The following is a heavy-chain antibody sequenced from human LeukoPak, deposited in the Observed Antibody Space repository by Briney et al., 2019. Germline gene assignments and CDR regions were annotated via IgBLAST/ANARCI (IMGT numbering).Heavy chain of an antibody. CDR2: ISSSGSTI. CDR1: GFTFSSYE. D-gene: IGHD2-15*01. V-gene: IGHV3-48*03. J-gene: IGHJ3*02. CDR3: ARVSSEDSHAFDI. Sequence: GGSLRLSCAASGFTFSSYEMNWVRQAPGKGLEWVSYISSSGSTIYYADSVKGRFTISRDNAKNSLYLQMNSLRAEDTAVYYCARVSSEDSHAFDIWGQGTMVTVSS.